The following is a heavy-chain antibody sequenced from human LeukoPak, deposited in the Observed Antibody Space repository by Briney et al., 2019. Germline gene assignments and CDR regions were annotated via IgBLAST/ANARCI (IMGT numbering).Heavy chain of an antibody. Sequence: SETLSLTCTVSGGSISSYYWSWIRQPAGKGLEWIGRIYTSGSTNYNPSLKSRVTMSVDTSKNQFSLKLSSVTAADTAVYYCARGHAGITGTRTGGYYYYMDVWGKGTTVTVSS. CDR1: GGSISSYY. V-gene: IGHV4-4*07. CDR2: IYTSGST. D-gene: IGHD1-7*01. J-gene: IGHJ6*03. CDR3: ARGHAGITGTRTGGYYYYMDV.